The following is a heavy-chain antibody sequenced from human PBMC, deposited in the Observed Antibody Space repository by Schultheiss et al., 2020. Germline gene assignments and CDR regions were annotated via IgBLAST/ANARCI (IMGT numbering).Heavy chain of an antibody. CDR3: AKDHGGYCSSTSCYVHWFDP. D-gene: IGHD2-2*01. Sequence: GGSLRLSCAASGFTFSSYAMSWVRQAPGKGLEWVSAISGSGGSTYYADSVKGRFTISRDNSKNTLYLQMNSLRAEDTAVYYCAKDHGGYCSSTSCYVHWFDPWGKGTLVTVSS. CDR2: ISGSGGST. J-gene: IGHJ5*02. V-gene: IGHV3-23*01. CDR1: GFTFSSYA.